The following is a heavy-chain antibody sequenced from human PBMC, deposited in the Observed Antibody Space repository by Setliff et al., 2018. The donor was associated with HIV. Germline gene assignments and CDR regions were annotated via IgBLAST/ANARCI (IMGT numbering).Heavy chain of an antibody. CDR1: GGSISSGGYY. CDR2: IYYSGST. Sequence: SETLSLTCTVPGGSISSGGYYWSWIRQPPGKGLEWIGSIYYSGSTYYNPSLKSRVTISVDTSKNQFSLKLSSVPAADTAVYYCARVQVGGYNFYFDYWGQGTLVTVSS. D-gene: IGHD5-12*01. CDR3: ARVQVGGYNFYFDY. J-gene: IGHJ4*02. V-gene: IGHV4-39*01.